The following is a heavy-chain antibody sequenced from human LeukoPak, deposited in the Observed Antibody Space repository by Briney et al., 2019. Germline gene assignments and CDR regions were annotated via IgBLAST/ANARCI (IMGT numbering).Heavy chain of an antibody. CDR1: GFTVSSNY. D-gene: IGHD3-10*01. Sequence: GGSLRLSCAASGFTVSSNYMSWVRRAPGKGLEWVSVIYSGGSTYYADSVKGRFTISRDNSKNTLYLQMNSLRAEDTAVYYCARGGYYDYFDYWGQGTLVTVSS. J-gene: IGHJ4*02. V-gene: IGHV3-53*01. CDR2: IYSGGST. CDR3: ARGGYYDYFDY.